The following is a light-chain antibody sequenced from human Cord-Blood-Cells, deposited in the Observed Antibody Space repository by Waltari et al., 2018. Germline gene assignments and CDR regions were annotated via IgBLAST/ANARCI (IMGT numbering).Light chain of an antibody. V-gene: IGKV3-11*01. CDR2: EAS. J-gene: IGKJ1*01. Sequence: EIVLTQPPATLSLSTGERATLSCRASQSASSYLAWYQQKPGQAPRLLIYEASNRATGIPARFSGSGSGTDFTLTISSLEPEDFAVYYCQQRSNWWTFGQGTKVEIK. CDR1: QSASSY. CDR3: QQRSNWWT.